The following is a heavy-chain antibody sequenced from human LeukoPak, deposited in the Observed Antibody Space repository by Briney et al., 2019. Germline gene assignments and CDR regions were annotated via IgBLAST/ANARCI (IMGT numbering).Heavy chain of an antibody. J-gene: IGHJ4*02. D-gene: IGHD3-22*01. CDR3: ARDSNYYDSSGYLDY. CDR1: GFTFSSYW. CDR2: INSDGSST. Sequence: GGSLRLSCAASGFTFSSYWMHWVRQAPGKGLVWVSRINSDGSSTSYADSVKGRFTISRDNAKNTLYLQMSSLRAEDTAVYYCARDSNYYDSSGYLDYWGQGTLVTVSS. V-gene: IGHV3-74*01.